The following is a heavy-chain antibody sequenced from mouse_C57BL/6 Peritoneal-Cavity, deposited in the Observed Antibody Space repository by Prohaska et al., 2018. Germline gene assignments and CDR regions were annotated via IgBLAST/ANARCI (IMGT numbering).Heavy chain of an antibody. CDR3: ASLTAQAIHFDY. V-gene: IGHV1-26*01. D-gene: IGHD3-2*02. CDR2: INPNNGGT. CDR1: TDYY. J-gene: IGHJ2*01. Sequence: TDYYMNWVKQSHGKSLEWIGDINPNNGGTSYNQKFKGKATLTVDKSASTAYMELRSLTSEDSAVYYCASLTAQAIHFDYWGQGTTLTVSP.